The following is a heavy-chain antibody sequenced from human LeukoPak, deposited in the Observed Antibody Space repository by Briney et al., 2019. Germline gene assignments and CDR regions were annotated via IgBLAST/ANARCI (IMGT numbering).Heavy chain of an antibody. CDR2: ISSSSSYI. J-gene: IGHJ4*02. V-gene: IGHV3-21*01. CDR3: ASGRFLEWLLLDY. D-gene: IGHD3-3*01. CDR1: GFTFSSYA. Sequence: GGSLRLSCAASGFTFSSYAMSWVRQAPGKGLEWVSSISSSSSYIYYADSVKGRFTISRDNAKNSLYLQMNSLRAEDTAVYYCASGRFLEWLLLDYWGQGTLVTVSS.